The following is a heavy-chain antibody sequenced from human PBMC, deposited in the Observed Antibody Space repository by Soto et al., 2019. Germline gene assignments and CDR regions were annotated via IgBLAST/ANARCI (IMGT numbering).Heavy chain of an antibody. CDR1: GASMTKNNHY. J-gene: IGHJ6*02. Sequence: SKPLSLTCTVSGASMTKNNHYWAWIRQPPGKGLEWIATTFYSGNTYYNPSLKSRVTVSVDTSNNQFSLKLSSVTAADSAVYYCARQRLYSSSSGPFGMDVWGQGTTVTVPS. D-gene: IGHD6-6*01. CDR3: ARQRLYSSSSGPFGMDV. CDR2: TFYSGNT. V-gene: IGHV4-39*01.